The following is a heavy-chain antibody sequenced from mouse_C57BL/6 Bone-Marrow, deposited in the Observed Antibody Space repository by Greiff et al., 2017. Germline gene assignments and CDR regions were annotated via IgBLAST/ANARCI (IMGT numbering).Heavy chain of an antibody. V-gene: IGHV1-82*01. CDR1: GYAFSSSW. CDR2: IYPGDGDT. D-gene: IGHD1-1*01. CDR3: ARGDYGV. Sequence: VQLQQSGPELVKPGASVKISCKASGYAFSSSWMNWVKQRPGKGLEWIGRIYPGDGDTNYNGKFKGKATLTADKSSSTAYMQLSSLTSEDSAVXFCARGDYGVWGTGTTVTVSS. J-gene: IGHJ1*03.